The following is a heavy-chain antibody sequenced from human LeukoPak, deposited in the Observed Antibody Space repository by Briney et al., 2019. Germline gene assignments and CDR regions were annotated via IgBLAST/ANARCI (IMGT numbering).Heavy chain of an antibody. D-gene: IGHD6-19*01. CDR2: LHGRGYT. CDR1: EFSVSGDY. J-gene: IGHJ4*02. CDR3: ARLAYSSLLGDY. Sequence: GGSLRLSCAASEFSVSGDYLTWVRQAPGKGLEGVSVLHGRGYTYDADPLKGRFTISRDNSKHTLYLQMNSVRTEDTGVYCCARLAYSSLLGDYWGEGTLVGVSS. V-gene: IGHV3-66*02.